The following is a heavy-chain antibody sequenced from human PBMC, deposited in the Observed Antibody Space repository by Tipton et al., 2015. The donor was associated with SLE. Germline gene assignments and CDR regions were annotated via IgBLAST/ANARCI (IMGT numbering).Heavy chain of an antibody. Sequence: SLRLSCAASGFTFSDYYMSWIRQAPGKGLEWISYISRSGSTIYYADSVKGRFTISRDNAKNSLYLQMNSLRAEDTAVYYCARAPPYCSSTCCYFDYWGQASLVTVSS. CDR1: GFTFSDYY. V-gene: IGHV3-11*01. J-gene: IGHJ4*02. D-gene: IGHD2-2*01. CDR2: ISRSGSTI. CDR3: ARAPPYCSSTCCYFDY.